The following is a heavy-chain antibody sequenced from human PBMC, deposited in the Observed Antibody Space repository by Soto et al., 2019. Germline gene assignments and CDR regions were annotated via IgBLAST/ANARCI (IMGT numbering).Heavy chain of an antibody. CDR1: GFNFRYYA. V-gene: IGHV3-23*01. J-gene: IGHJ5*01. Sequence: EVQLLESGGGLVQPGGSLRLSCAASGFNFRYYAMTWVRQAPGKGLEWVSSINDNGDSTHYADSVKGSFTISRDNSKNTLYLQMNSLTAEDTAVYFCAKASNSSPWFDSWLESWGQGTLVTVSS. CDR2: INDNGDST. D-gene: IGHD6-6*01. CDR3: AKASNSSPWFDSWLES.